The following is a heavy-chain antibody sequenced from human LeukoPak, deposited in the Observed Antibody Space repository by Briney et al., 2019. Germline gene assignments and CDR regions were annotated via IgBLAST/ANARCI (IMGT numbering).Heavy chain of an antibody. CDR1: GGTFSSYA. CDR2: IIPILGIA. J-gene: IGHJ6*02. V-gene: IGHV1-69*04. CDR3: ARVVVVTDPYGYGMDV. D-gene: IGHD2-2*01. Sequence: SVKVSCKASGGTFSSYAISWVRQAPGQGLEWMGRIIPILGIANYAQKFQGRVTITADKSTSTAYMELSSLRSEDTAVYYCARVVVVTDPYGYGMDVWGQGTTVTVSS.